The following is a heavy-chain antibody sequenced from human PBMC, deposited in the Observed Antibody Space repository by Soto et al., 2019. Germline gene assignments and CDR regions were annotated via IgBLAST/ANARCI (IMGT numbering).Heavy chain of an antibody. CDR1: VGSFSVYY. CDR3: ARMNNWFDP. Sequence: AETLCLGCAVYVGSFSVYYWSWIRQPPGKGLEWIGEINHSGSTNYNPSLKSRVTISVDTSKNQFSLKLSSVTAADTAVYYCARMNNWFDPRGQGTLVTVSS. J-gene: IGHJ5*02. CDR2: INHSGST. V-gene: IGHV4-34*01.